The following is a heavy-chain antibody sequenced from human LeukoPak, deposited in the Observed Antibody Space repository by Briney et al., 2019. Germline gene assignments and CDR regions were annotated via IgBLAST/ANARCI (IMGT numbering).Heavy chain of an antibody. Sequence: SETLSLTCTVSGGSFSSYYWSWIRQPPGKGLEWIGYIYYSGSTNYNPSLKSRVTISVDTSKNQFSLKLSSVTAADTAVYYCARQRWGYGGNSDAFDIWGQGTMVTVSS. J-gene: IGHJ3*02. CDR1: GGSFSSYY. CDR3: ARQRWGYGGNSDAFDI. D-gene: IGHD4-23*01. CDR2: IYYSGST. V-gene: IGHV4-59*08.